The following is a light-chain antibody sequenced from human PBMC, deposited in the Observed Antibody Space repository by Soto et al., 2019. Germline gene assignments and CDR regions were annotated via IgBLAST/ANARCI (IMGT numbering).Light chain of an antibody. CDR1: QSLSSS. J-gene: IGKJ1*01. Sequence: KLLTQSPGTLSLSPGERATLFCRASQSLSSSLAWYQQKSGQAPRLIIYGTSRRATGVPVRFSGSASGTDFTLTISSLQSKDFGVYFCQQYDNWPWTFGQGTKVEMK. V-gene: IGKV3-15*01. CDR3: QQYDNWPWT. CDR2: GTS.